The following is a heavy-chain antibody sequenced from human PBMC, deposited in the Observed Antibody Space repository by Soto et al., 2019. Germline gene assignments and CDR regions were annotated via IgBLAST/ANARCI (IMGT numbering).Heavy chain of an antibody. CDR2: MYYSGST. J-gene: IGHJ4*02. Sequence: SETLSLTCTVSGGSISDFYWSWIRQPPGKGLESIAYMYYSGSTNSNPSLESRVTMSVDTSKNQFSLRLTSVTAADTAVYYCASGFYRDYWGQGALVTVSS. CDR1: GGSISDFY. V-gene: IGHV4-59*01. CDR3: ASGFYRDY. D-gene: IGHD3-22*01.